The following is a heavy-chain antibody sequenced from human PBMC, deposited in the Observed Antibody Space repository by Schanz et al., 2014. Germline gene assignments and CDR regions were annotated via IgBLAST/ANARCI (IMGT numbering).Heavy chain of an antibody. Sequence: VQLVESGGGVVQRGGSLRLSCAVSGFTVNTNYMSWVRQAPGKGLEWISSMYINSGSTQYADSVKGRFIISRDSSKNTLFLQMNSLRAEDTAVYFCARDGGRDGYNLAFDVWGQGTLVTVSS. CDR2: MYINSGST. CDR1: GFTVNTNY. J-gene: IGHJ3*01. D-gene: IGHD5-12*01. CDR3: ARDGGRDGYNLAFDV. V-gene: IGHV3-53*01.